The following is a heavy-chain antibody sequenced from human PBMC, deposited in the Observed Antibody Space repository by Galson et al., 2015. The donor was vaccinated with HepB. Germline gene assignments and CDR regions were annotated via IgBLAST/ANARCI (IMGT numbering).Heavy chain of an antibody. J-gene: IGHJ4*02. Sequence: SLRLSCAASGFTFSSYAMHWVRQAPGKGLEYVSAISSNGGSTYYANSVKGRFTISRDNSKNTLYLQMNSLRAEDTAVYYCAKVSSTGTTRGSFDYWGQGTLVTVSS. CDR2: ISSNGGST. D-gene: IGHD1-1*01. V-gene: IGHV3-64*01. CDR1: GFTFSSYA. CDR3: AKVSSTGTTRGSFDY.